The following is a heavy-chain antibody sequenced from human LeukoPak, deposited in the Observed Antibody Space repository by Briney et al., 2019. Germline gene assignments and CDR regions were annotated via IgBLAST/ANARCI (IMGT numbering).Heavy chain of an antibody. V-gene: IGHV1-69*13. CDR2: IIPIFGTA. CDR3: ARDGEYQLLHPYYYYMDV. CDR1: GGTFSSYA. D-gene: IGHD2-2*01. Sequence: ASVKVSCKASGGTFSSYAISWVRQAPGQGLEWMGGIIPIFGTANYAQKFQGRVTITADESTSTAHMELSSLRSEDTAVYYCARDGEYQLLHPYYYYMDVWGKGTTVTVSS. J-gene: IGHJ6*03.